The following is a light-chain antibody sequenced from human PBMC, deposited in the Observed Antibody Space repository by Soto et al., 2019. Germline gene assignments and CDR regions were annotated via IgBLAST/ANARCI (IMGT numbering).Light chain of an antibody. V-gene: IGKV1-33*01. CDR1: HDISNY. CDR3: QQYDNLLFT. Sequence: DIQMTQSPSSLSASVGDRVTITCQASHDISNYLNWYQHKPGQAPKLLVYDASNLETGVPSRFSGSGSGTDFTLTISSLQPEDFATYYCQQYDNLLFTFGPGTRVDIK. J-gene: IGKJ3*01. CDR2: DAS.